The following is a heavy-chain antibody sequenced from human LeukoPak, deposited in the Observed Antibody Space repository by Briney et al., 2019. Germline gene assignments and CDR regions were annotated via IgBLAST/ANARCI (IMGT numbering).Heavy chain of an antibody. V-gene: IGHV3-23*01. CDR2: ISGSGGST. J-gene: IGHJ4*02. CDR1: GFTISSYA. Sequence: GGSLRLSCAASGFTISSYAMSWVRQAPGKGLEWVSAISGSGGSTYYADSVKGRFTISRDNSKNTLYLQMNSLRAEDTAVYYCAKDVGTNDILTGFNYWGQGTLVTVSS. CDR3: AKDVGTNDILTGFNY. D-gene: IGHD3-9*01.